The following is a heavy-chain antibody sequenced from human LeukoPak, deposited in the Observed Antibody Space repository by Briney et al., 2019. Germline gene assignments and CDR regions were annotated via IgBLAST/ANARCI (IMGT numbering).Heavy chain of an antibody. J-gene: IGHJ6*02. CDR3: ARDWGYYYYYGMDV. D-gene: IGHD3-16*01. Sequence: GGSLRLSCADCGVTFSSYSMNWGREAPGKGLEWVSSISSSSSYIYYADSVKGRFTISRDNAKNSLYLQMNSLRAEDTAVYYCARDWGYYYYYGMDVWGQGTTVTVSS. CDR1: GVTFSSYS. CDR2: ISSSSSYI. V-gene: IGHV3-21*01.